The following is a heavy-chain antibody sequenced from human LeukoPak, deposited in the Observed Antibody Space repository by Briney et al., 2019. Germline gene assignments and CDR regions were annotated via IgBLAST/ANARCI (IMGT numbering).Heavy chain of an antibody. Sequence: PGGSLRLSCAASGFTFSSYSMNWVRQAPGKGLEWVSSISSSSSYIYYADSMKGRFTISRDNAKNSLYLQMNSLGAEDTALYYCARGQKETFTIFGVVIMMPFDYWGQGTPVTVSS. CDR3: ARGQKETFTIFGVVIMMPFDY. CDR2: ISSSSSYI. CDR1: GFTFSSYS. V-gene: IGHV3-21*01. J-gene: IGHJ4*02. D-gene: IGHD3-3*01.